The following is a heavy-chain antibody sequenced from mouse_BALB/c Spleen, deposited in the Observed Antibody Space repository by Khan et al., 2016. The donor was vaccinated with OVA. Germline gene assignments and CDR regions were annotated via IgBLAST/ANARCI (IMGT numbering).Heavy chain of an antibody. Sequence: EVQLQESGAELVKPGASVRLSCTASGFNIKDTYIHWVKQRPEQGLEWIGRIAPANGNTKYDPKFQDKATITSDTSSNTSYLQLSSLTSEDTAVYCCAHPSYDPRFFEVWGAGTTVTVSS. CDR2: IAPANGNT. CDR1: GFNIKDTY. J-gene: IGHJ1*01. V-gene: IGHV14-3*02. D-gene: IGHD2-3*01. CDR3: AHPSYDPRFFEV.